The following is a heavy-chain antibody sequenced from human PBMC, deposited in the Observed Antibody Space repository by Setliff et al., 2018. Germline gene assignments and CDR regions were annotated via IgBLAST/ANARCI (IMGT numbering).Heavy chain of an antibody. CDR1: GGTFTTYA. Sequence: GASVKVSCKASGGTFTTYAITWVRQAPGQGLEWMGGIIPRFSTANIAQNFQGRVTISADESTSTVYMELGSLRSEDTAVYYCARTARPNRYYNYMDVWGKGTKVTVSS. D-gene: IGHD3-9*01. V-gene: IGHV1-69*13. J-gene: IGHJ6*03. CDR3: ARTARPNRYYNYMDV. CDR2: IIPRFSTA.